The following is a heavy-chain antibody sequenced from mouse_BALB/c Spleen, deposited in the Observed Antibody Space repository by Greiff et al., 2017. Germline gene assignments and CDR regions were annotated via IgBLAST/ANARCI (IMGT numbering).Heavy chain of an antibody. D-gene: IGHD1-1*01. CDR1: GYSFTSYW. V-gene: IGHV1S127*01. Sequence: QGQLQQSGPQLVRPGASVKISCKASGYSFTSYWMHWVKQRPGQGLEWIGMIDPSDSETRLNQKFKDKATLTVDKSSSTAYMQLSSPTSEDSAVYYCARGDGSSFAYWGQGTLVTVSA. CDR2: IDPSDSET. CDR3: ARGDGSSFAY. J-gene: IGHJ3*01.